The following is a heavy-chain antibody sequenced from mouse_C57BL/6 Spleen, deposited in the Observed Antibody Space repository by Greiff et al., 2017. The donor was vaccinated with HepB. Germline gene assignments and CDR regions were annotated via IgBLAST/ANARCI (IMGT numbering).Heavy chain of an antibody. CDR1: GYTFTSYW. Sequence: VQLQQPGAELVKPGALVKLSCKASGYTFTSYWMQWVKQRPGQGLEWIGEIDPSDSYTNYNQKFKGKATLTVDTSSSTAYMQLSSLTSEDSAVYYCARRETGAAYWGQGTLVTVSA. CDR3: ARRETGAAY. J-gene: IGHJ3*01. CDR2: IDPSDSYT. D-gene: IGHD4-1*01. V-gene: IGHV1-50*01.